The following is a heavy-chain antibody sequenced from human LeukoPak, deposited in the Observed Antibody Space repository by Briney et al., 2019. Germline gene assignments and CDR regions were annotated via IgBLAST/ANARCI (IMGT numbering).Heavy chain of an antibody. D-gene: IGHD1-1*01. V-gene: IGHV3-74*01. CDR3: AKSRGNYFDY. CDR2: INNDGTST. Sequence: GGSLRLSCAASGFTFSIYWMHWVRQAPGKGLVWVSHINNDGTSTSYADSVKGRFTISRDNARNTLYLQMNSLKADDTAVYYCAKSRGNYFDYWGRGTLVTVSS. J-gene: IGHJ4*02. CDR1: GFTFSIYW.